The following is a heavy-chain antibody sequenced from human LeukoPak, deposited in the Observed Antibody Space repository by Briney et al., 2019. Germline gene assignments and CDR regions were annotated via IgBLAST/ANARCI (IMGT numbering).Heavy chain of an antibody. V-gene: IGHV4-59*01. Sequence: SETLSPTCTVSGDSISSYYWSWIRQPPGRGLEWIGYIYYSGSTNYNPSLKSRVTISIDTSKNQFSLKLSSVTAADTAVYYCARKVTRKGGDAFDIWGQGTMVTVSS. D-gene: IGHD2-21*02. J-gene: IGHJ3*02. CDR3: ARKVTRKGGDAFDI. CDR2: IYYSGST. CDR1: GDSISSYY.